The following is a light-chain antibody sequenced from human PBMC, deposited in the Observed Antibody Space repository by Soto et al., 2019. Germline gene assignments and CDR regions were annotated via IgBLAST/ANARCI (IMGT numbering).Light chain of an antibody. Sequence: EIVMTQSPATLSVSPGERATLSCGASQSVRRNLAWYQQKPGQAPRPLIYDTSTRATGIPDRFSGSGSGTEFTLTISSLQSEDFAVYYCQQYNDWPPLTFGPGTKVDIK. J-gene: IGKJ3*01. CDR3: QQYNDWPPLT. V-gene: IGKV3-15*01. CDR2: DTS. CDR1: QSVRRN.